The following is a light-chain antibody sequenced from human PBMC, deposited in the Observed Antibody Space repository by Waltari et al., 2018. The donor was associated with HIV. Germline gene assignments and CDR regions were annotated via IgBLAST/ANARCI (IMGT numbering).Light chain of an antibody. CDR2: GAS. Sequence: EIVLTQSPGTLSLSAGERAPLSCRASQSVSSSYLAWYQQKPGQAPRLLIYGASRRATGIPDRFSGSGSGTDFTLTIIRLEPEDFAVYYCQQYGSSPPITFGQGTRLEIK. CDR3: QQYGSSPPIT. V-gene: IGKV3-20*01. CDR1: QSVSSSY. J-gene: IGKJ5*01.